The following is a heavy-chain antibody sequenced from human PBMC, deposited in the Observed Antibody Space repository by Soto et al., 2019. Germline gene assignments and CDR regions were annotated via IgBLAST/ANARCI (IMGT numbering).Heavy chain of an antibody. D-gene: IGHD6-19*01. CDR3: AKDTSGSGWFPDAFDI. V-gene: IGHV3-9*01. Sequence: GGSLRLSCAASGFTFDDYAMHWVRQAPGKGLEWVSGISWNSGSIGYADSVKGRFTISRDNAKNSLYLQMNSLRAEDTALYYCAKDTSGSGWFPDAFDIWGQGTMVTVSS. CDR1: GFTFDDYA. CDR2: ISWNSGSI. J-gene: IGHJ3*02.